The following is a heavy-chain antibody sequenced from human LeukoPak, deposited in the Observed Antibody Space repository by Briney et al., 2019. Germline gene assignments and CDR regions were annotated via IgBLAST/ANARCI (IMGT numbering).Heavy chain of an antibody. CDR1: EFSLSASGVG. V-gene: IGHV2-5*02. Sequence: SGPTLVNPTQTLTLTCTFSEFSLSASGVGVGWIRQPPGKALEWLAVIYWDDDKRYSPFLRSRLTITKDTSKNQVVLTLTNMDPVDTATYYCVHSRLSTRSSWYVYYKYYMDVWGKGTTVTVSS. CDR3: VHSRLSTRSSWYVYYKYYMDV. J-gene: IGHJ6*03. CDR2: IYWDDDK. D-gene: IGHD6-13*01.